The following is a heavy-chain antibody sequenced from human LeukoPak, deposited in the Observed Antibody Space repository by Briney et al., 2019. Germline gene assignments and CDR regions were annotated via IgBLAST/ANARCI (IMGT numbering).Heavy chain of an antibody. D-gene: IGHD6-6*01. J-gene: IGHJ6*03. CDR1: GGSISSSNW. CDR2: IYHSGST. Sequence: SETLSLTCAVSGGSISSSNWWSWVRQPPGKGLEWIGEIYHSGSTNYNPSLKSRLTISIDTSKNQFSLQLTSVSAADTAVYFCARDSHYTTSSNYYYYYTNVWGKGTTVTVSS. CDR3: ARDSHYTTSSNYYYYYTNV. V-gene: IGHV4-4*02.